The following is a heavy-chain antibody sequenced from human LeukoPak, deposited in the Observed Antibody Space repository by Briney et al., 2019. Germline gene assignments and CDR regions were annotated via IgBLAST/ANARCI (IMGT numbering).Heavy chain of an antibody. CDR3: ARRPTPMAYFDY. D-gene: IGHD5-18*01. J-gene: IGHJ4*02. CDR2: ISTSGNT. V-gene: IGHV4-4*07. Sequence: SETLSLTCTVSGGSISGYYWSWIQQPAGKGLEWIGRISTSGNTNYNPSLKSRVTMSVDTSKNQFSLRLSSVTAADTAIYYCARRPTPMAYFDYWGQGTLVTVSS. CDR1: GGSISGYY.